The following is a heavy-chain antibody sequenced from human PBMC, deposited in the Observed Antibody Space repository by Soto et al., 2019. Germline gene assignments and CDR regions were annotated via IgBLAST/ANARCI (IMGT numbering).Heavy chain of an antibody. D-gene: IGHD1-1*01. J-gene: IGHJ3*01. CDR2: LYDVFGS. Sequence: DGQLVESGGGLIQPGESLRLSCAAFGLTVSGTKYVAWVLQAPWKGLEWVSALYDVFGSFYADSVKGRFTTSSDRSKSTVYLQMNYLRRDDTAVYYCASWHEREHAYDVWGQGTTVIVSS. CDR3: ASWHEREHAYDV. V-gene: IGHV3-53*01. CDR1: GLTVSGTKY.